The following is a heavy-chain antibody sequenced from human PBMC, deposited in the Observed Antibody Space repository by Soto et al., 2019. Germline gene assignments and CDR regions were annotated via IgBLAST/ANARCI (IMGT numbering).Heavy chain of an antibody. J-gene: IGHJ3*02. V-gene: IGHV3-48*01. D-gene: IGHD3-10*01. CDR2: ISSSSSTI. CDR3: ARERVSGNYYHAAVDI. CDR1: GFSFSTYS. Sequence: EVQLVESGGGLVQPGGSLRLSCAASGFSFSTYSMNWVRQAPGKGLEWVSYISSSSSTIYHADSVKGRFTISRDNAKNSLYLQMNSLRAEDTAVYYCARERVSGNYYHAAVDIWGQGTRVTVSS.